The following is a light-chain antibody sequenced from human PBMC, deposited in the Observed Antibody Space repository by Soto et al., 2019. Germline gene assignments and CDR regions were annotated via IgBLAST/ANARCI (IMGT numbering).Light chain of an antibody. CDR3: QQYKDWPHT. Sequence: NVLTQSPGTLYLSPWASDTFSCRASQSVSDYLAWYQQRPGQAPRLLIFGASTRATGFPARFSGSGSGTEFTLTISSLQSEDFAVYYCQQYKDWPHTFGQGTKVDIK. J-gene: IGKJ1*01. V-gene: IGKV3-15*01. CDR1: QSVSDY. CDR2: GAS.